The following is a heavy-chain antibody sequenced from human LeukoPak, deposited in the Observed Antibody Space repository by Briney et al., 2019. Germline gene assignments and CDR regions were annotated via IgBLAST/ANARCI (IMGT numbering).Heavy chain of an antibody. V-gene: IGHV3-30*03. Sequence: GGSLRLSCAASGFTFSSYGMHWVRQAPGKGLEWVAVISYDGSNKYYADSVKGRFTISRDNSKNTLYLQMNSLRAEDTAVYYCARARSEGGYSYGFDYWGQGTLVTVSS. CDR3: ARARSEGGYSYGFDY. J-gene: IGHJ4*02. CDR1: GFTFSSYG. D-gene: IGHD5-18*01. CDR2: ISYDGSNK.